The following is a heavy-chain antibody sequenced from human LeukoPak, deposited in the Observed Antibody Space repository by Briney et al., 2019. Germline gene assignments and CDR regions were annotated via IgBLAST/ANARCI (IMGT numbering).Heavy chain of an antibody. J-gene: IGHJ4*02. Sequence: ASVKVSCKASGYIFTSYDISWVRQAPGQGLEWMGWIRIYNGNTKYAQKLQGRVTMTTDTSTNTAYMELRSLRSDDTAVYYCARNRYGSGWYFDYWGQGTLATVSS. V-gene: IGHV1-18*01. CDR2: IRIYNGNT. CDR1: GYIFTSYD. CDR3: ARNRYGSGWYFDY. D-gene: IGHD6-19*01.